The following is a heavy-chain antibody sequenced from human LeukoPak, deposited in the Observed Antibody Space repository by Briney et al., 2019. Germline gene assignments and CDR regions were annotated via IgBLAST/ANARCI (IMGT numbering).Heavy chain of an antibody. CDR2: IYGGGTT. V-gene: IGHV3-53*01. D-gene: IGHD3-16*01. Sequence: GGSLRLSCAASGFIVSNYYMSWVRQAPGKGLEWVSAIYGGGTTHYADSVKGRFAISRDNSKNTLYLHLNSLRADDTAVYYCAQDLFDRYSGGYVLDYWGQGTLVTVSS. J-gene: IGHJ4*02. CDR3: AQDLFDRYSGGYVLDY. CDR1: GFIVSNYY.